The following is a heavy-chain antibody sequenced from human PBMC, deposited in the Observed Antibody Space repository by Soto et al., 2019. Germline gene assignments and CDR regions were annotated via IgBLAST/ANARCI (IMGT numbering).Heavy chain of an antibody. V-gene: IGHV4-39*07. J-gene: IGHJ5*02. Sequence: SETLSLTCTVSGDSISTNSYSWGWIRQPPGQGLEWIGLFYYSGSTYYSPSLKSRVTISVDTSKNQFSLKLSSVTAADTAVYYCARERPDGARLDPWGQGTLVTVSS. D-gene: IGHD6-6*01. CDR2: FYYSGST. CDR1: GDSISTNSYS. CDR3: ARERPDGARLDP.